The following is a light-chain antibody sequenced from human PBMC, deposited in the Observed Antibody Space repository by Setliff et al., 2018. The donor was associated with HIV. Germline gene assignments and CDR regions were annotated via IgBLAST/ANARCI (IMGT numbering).Light chain of an antibody. CDR2: DVS. J-gene: IGLJ1*01. CDR3: ASYRSPATYV. CDR1: SSDVGGYDF. Sequence: QSALTQPASVSGSPGQSITISCIGTSSDVGGYDFVSWYQQRPGKAPKLIIFDVSERPSGVSHRFSGSKSGNTASLTISGLQTADEADYFCASYRSPATYVFGIGTKVTVL. V-gene: IGLV2-14*03.